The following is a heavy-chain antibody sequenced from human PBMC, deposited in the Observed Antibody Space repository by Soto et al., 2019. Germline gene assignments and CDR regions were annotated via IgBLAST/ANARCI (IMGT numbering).Heavy chain of an antibody. D-gene: IGHD1-1*01. CDR1: GYTFTSCV. J-gene: IGHJ4*02. Sequence: ASVKVSCKASGYTFTSCVMHWMRQAPGQRLEWMGWINGGDSNTKYSQNLQGRVTFTRDTSASTAYMELSSLRSEDTAVYFCVRGGRNNWQPFQYWGQGNLVTVSX. CDR2: INGGDSNT. V-gene: IGHV1-3*01. CDR3: VRGGRNNWQPFQY.